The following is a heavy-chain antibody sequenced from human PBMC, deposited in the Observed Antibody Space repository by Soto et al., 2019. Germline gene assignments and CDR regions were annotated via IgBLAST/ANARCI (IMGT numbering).Heavy chain of an antibody. CDR1: GFTFSSYA. D-gene: IGHD2-15*01. J-gene: IGHJ3*02. Sequence: GGSLRLSCAASGFTFSSYAMHWVRQAPGKGLEWVAVISYDGSNKYYADSVKGRFTISRDNSKNTLYLQMNSLRAEDTAVYYCARDPGVVVAATSLFDIWGQGTMVTVSS. V-gene: IGHV3-30-3*01. CDR2: ISYDGSNK. CDR3: ARDPGVVVAATSLFDI.